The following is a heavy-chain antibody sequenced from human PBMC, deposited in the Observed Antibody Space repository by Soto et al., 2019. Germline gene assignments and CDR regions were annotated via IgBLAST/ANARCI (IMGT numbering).Heavy chain of an antibody. V-gene: IGHV1-69*01. CDR2: FIPIFRTL. J-gene: IGHJ3*01. CDR1: GGIFGSHG. D-gene: IGHD3-22*01. CDR3: VRDRRIYYSDPHDEFVASDYEV. Sequence: QVQLIQSEAEVKKPGSSVRVSCTASGGIFGSHGFSWVRQAPGQRLEWVGGFIPIFRTLTYTEKFQARERIAADDSTNTVYLDLSSLTSEDTAVYYCVRDRRIYYSDPHDEFVASDYEVWGQGTMVSVSS.